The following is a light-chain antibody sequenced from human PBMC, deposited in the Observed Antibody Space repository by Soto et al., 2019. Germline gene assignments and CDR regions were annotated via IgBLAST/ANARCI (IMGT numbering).Light chain of an antibody. CDR3: CSYASTNTFV. Sequence: QSVLTQPASVSGSPGQSINISCTGTSSDVGNYDLVSWYQQHPGKVPKLIVYEGSKRPSGVSSRFSGSNSGNTASLTISGLQVEDEADYYCCSYASTNTFVFGTGTKVTVL. CDR1: SSDVGNYDL. V-gene: IGLV2-23*03. J-gene: IGLJ1*01. CDR2: EGS.